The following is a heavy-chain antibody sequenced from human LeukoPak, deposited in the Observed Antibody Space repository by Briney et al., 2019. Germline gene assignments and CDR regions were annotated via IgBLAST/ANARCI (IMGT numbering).Heavy chain of an antibody. Sequence: GGSLRLSCAASGFTFSSSGMHWVRQAPGKGLEWVGHIKSKTDGGTTDYAAPVKGRFTISRDDSKNTLYLQMNSLKTEDTAVYYCTTDSGPPSGYFDYWGQGTLVTVSS. CDR1: GFTFSSSG. J-gene: IGHJ4*02. V-gene: IGHV3-15*01. CDR2: IKSKTDGGTT. CDR3: TTDSGPPSGYFDY. D-gene: IGHD1-26*01.